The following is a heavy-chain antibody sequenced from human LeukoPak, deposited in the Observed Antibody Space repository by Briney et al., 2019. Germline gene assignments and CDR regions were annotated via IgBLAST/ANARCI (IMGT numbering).Heavy chain of an antibody. CDR3: ARVGRSRGSLPNSYYYMDV. D-gene: IGHD1-26*01. J-gene: IGHJ6*03. CDR2: IIPIFGST. Sequence: AASVKVSCNASGDIFNSYSVSWVRQPPGQGLEWMGGIIPIFGSTNYAQKFQGRVTITTDQSTRTAYMELNSLSSDDTAVYYCARVGRSRGSLPNSYYYMDVWGKGTTVTVSS. V-gene: IGHV1-69*05. CDR1: GDIFNSYS.